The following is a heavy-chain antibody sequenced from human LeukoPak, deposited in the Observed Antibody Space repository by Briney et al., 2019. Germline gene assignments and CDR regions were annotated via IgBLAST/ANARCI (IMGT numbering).Heavy chain of an antibody. Sequence: ASVTVSCKASGYTFTSYGISWVRQAPGQGLEWMGWISAYNGNTNYAQKLQGRVTMTTDTPTSTAYMELRSLRSDDTAVYYCARDGSIAVAGAYNWFDPWGQGTLVTVSS. CDR3: ARDGSIAVAGAYNWFDP. D-gene: IGHD6-19*01. V-gene: IGHV1-18*01. CDR1: GYTFTSYG. J-gene: IGHJ5*02. CDR2: ISAYNGNT.